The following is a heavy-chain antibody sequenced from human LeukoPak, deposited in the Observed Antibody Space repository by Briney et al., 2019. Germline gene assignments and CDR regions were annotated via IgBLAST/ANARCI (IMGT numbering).Heavy chain of an antibody. CDR1: GFTFSSYG. Sequence: GRSLRLSCAASGFTFSSYGMHWVRQAPGKGLGWVAVISYDGSNKYYADSVKGRFTISRDNSKNTLYLQMNSLRAEDTAVYYCAKMSRASGSLDYWGQGTLVTVSS. CDR2: ISYDGSNK. V-gene: IGHV3-30*18. D-gene: IGHD3-22*01. J-gene: IGHJ4*02. CDR3: AKMSRASGSLDY.